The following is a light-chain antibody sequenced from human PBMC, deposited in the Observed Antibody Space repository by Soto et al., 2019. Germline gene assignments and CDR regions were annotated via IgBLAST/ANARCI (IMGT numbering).Light chain of an antibody. CDR3: QQRSNWPPIT. CDR2: DAS. J-gene: IGKJ5*01. CDR1: ESVSSN. Sequence: EIVMTQSPATLSVSPGEGSTLSCIVSESVSSNLAWYQQKPGQAPRLLIYDASNRATGIPARFSGSGSGTDFTLTISSLEPEDFAVYYCQQRSNWPPITFGQGTRLEI. V-gene: IGKV3-11*01.